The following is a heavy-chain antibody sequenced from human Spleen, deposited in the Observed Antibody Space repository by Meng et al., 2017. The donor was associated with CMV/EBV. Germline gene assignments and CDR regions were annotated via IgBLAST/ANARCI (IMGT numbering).Heavy chain of an antibody. V-gene: IGHV2-5*02. Sequence: QITLKESGPTLVKPTQTLTSTCTFSGFSLSTSGVGVGWTRQPPGKALEWLVLIYWDDDKRYSPSLKSRLTITKDTSKNQVVLTMTNMGPVDTATYYCAHSRGYFDEFDYWGQGTLVTVSS. J-gene: IGHJ4*02. CDR3: AHSRGYFDEFDY. CDR1: GFSLSTSGVG. D-gene: IGHD3-9*01. CDR2: IYWDDDK.